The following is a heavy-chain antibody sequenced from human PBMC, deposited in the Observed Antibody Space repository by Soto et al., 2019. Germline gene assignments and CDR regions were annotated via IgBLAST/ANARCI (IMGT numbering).Heavy chain of an antibody. CDR3: RIVVVPAAICGPGEYFDY. Sequence: ASVKVSCKASGYTFTGYYMHWVRQAPGQGLEWMGWINPNSGGTNYAQKFQGRVTMSRDTSISKAYMELSRLRSDDTAVYYCRIVVVPAAICGPGEYFDYWGQRTLVTVSS. V-gene: IGHV1-2*02. D-gene: IGHD2-2*02. J-gene: IGHJ4*02. CDR2: INPNSGGT. CDR1: GYTFTGYY.